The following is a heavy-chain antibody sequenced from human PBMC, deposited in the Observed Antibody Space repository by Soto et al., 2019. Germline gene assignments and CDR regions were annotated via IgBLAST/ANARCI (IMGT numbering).Heavy chain of an antibody. CDR3: ARVPTGYCSSTSRYSPRDY. V-gene: IGHV3-33*01. Sequence: GGSLRLSCAASGFTFSSYGMHWVRQAPGKGLEWVAVIWYDGSNKYYADSVKGRFTISRDNSKNTLYLQMNSLRAEDTAVYYCARVPTGYCSSTSRYSPRDYCGQRSLVTVSA. CDR2: IWYDGSNK. CDR1: GFTFSSYG. J-gene: IGHJ4*02. D-gene: IGHD2-2*01.